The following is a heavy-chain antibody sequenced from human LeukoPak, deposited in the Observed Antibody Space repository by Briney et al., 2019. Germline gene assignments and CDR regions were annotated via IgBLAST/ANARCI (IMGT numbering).Heavy chain of an antibody. Sequence: AASVKVSCKASGYTFTSYGISWVRRAPGQGLEWMGWISAYNGNTNYAQKLQGRVTMTTDTSTSTAYMELRSLRSDDTAVYYCARAVFTIFGVVQTFDYWGQGTLVTVSS. D-gene: IGHD3-3*01. CDR3: ARAVFTIFGVVQTFDY. CDR2: ISAYNGNT. V-gene: IGHV1-18*01. CDR1: GYTFTSYG. J-gene: IGHJ4*02.